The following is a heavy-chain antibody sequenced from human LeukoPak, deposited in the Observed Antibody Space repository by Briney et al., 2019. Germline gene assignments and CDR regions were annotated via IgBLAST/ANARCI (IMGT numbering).Heavy chain of an antibody. V-gene: IGHV4-4*07. D-gene: IGHD2-21*01. CDR1: GASISSYY. Sequence: SETLSLTCTVSGASISSYYWNWIRQPAGKGLEWIGRIYTSGSTDYNPSLKSRVTMSVDSSKNQFSLKLSSVTAADTAAYYCATGAYCGGDCFDAFDIWGQGTMVTIST. J-gene: IGHJ3*02. CDR3: ATGAYCGGDCFDAFDI. CDR2: IYTSGST.